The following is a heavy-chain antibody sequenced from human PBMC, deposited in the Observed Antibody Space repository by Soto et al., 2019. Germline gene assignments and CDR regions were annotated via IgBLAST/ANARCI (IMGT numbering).Heavy chain of an antibody. CDR1: GGSISSGGYY. V-gene: IGHV4-31*03. D-gene: IGHD3-3*01. J-gene: IGHJ3*02. CDR2: IYYSGST. Sequence: SETLSLTCTVSGGSISSGGYYWSWIRQHPGKGLEWIGYIYYSGSTYYNPSLKSRVTISVDTSKNQFSLKLSSVTAADTAVYYCARQRYDFWSGYIPTDAFDIWGQGTMVTVSS. CDR3: ARQRYDFWSGYIPTDAFDI.